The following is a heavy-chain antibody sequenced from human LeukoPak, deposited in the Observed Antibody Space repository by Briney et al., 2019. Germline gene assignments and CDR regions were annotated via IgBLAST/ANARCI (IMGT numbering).Heavy chain of an antibody. V-gene: IGHV3-74*01. J-gene: IGHJ4*02. CDR3: ARGLIAVAGRDY. CDR1: GFIFSRYG. CDR2: INSDGSST. Sequence: GGTLRLSCAASGFIFSRYGMSWVRQAPGKGLVWVSRINSDGSSTSYADSVKGRFTISRDNAKNTLYLQMNSLRAEDTAVYYCARGLIAVAGRDYWGQGTLVTVSS. D-gene: IGHD6-19*01.